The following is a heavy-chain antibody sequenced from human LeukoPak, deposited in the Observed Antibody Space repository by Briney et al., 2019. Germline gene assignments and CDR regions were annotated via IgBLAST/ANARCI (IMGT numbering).Heavy chain of an antibody. CDR2: ISGSGGST. D-gene: IGHD3-16*01. V-gene: IGHV3-23*01. Sequence: GGSLRLSCAASGFTFSSYAMSWVRQAPGKGLEWVSAISGSGGSTYYADSVKGRFTISRDNSKNTLYLQMNSLRAEDTAVYYCAKMDGAGDYGDCYYYYGMDVWGQGTTVTVSS. J-gene: IGHJ6*02. CDR3: AKMDGAGDYGDCYYYYGMDV. CDR1: GFTFSSYA.